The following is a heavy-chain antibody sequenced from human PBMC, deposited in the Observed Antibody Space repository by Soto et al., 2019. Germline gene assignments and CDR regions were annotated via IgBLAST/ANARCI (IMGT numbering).Heavy chain of an antibody. D-gene: IGHD1-20*01. V-gene: IGHV3-9*01. CDR3: TTGASQKYKNHFDY. J-gene: IGHJ4*01. CDR2: SRWNNGSI. Sequence: SLTLSCAASGFTFGDYATHWVRHAPAKGQEWVAGSRWNNGSIAYADSVQGRFTISTDTAKNSLYFQMNSSRTADTAFFYFTTGASQKYKNHFDYWGHGTLVTDSS. CDR1: GFTFGDYA.